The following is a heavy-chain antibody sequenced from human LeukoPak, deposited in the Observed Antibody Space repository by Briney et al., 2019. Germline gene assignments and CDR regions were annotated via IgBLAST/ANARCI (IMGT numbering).Heavy chain of an antibody. V-gene: IGHV1-46*01. D-gene: IGHD1-1*01. Sequence: ASVKVSCKASGYTFTSYYMNWVRQAPGQGLEWMGIINPSGGSTSYAQKFQGRVTMTRDTSTSTVFMELSSLRSEDTAVYYCARDPVDDYHYYYGMDVWGRGTTVTVSS. CDR2: INPSGGST. J-gene: IGHJ6*02. CDR1: GYTFTSYY. CDR3: ARDPVDDYHYYYGMDV.